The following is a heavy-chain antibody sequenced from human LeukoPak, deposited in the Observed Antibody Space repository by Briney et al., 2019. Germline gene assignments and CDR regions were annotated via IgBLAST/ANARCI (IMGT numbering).Heavy chain of an antibody. CDR2: ISSRSSYI. Sequence: GGSLRLSCAASGFTFSSYSMNWVRQAPGKGLEWVSPISSRSSYIYYADSVKGRFTISRDNAKNSLYLQMNSLRAEDTAVYYCARVDSSGWYHWGQGTLVTVSS. J-gene: IGHJ5*02. D-gene: IGHD6-19*01. CDR3: ARVDSSGWYH. V-gene: IGHV3-21*01. CDR1: GFTFSSYS.